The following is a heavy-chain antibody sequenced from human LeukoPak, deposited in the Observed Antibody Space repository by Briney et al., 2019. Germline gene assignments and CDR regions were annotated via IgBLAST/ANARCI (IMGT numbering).Heavy chain of an antibody. D-gene: IGHD3-10*01. CDR3: AKRGVVIRVVLVGFHKEAYYFDS. Sequence: GGSLRLSCGVSGITLSNYGMSWVRQAPGKGLEWVAGISDNGGRTNYADSVKGRFTISRDSPKNTLYLQMNSLRVEDTAVYFCAKRGVVIRVVLVGFHKEAYYFDSWGQGALVTVSS. V-gene: IGHV3-23*01. CDR2: ISDNGGRT. J-gene: IGHJ4*02. CDR1: GITLSNYG.